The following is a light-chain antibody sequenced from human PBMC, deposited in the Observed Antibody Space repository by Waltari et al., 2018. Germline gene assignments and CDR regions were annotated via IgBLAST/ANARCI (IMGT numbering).Light chain of an antibody. V-gene: IGKV3-15*01. CDR2: EAS. J-gene: IGKJ5*01. CDR1: QSVASN. Sequence: EVVMTQSPATLSLFPGERVTLSCRASQSVASNLAWYQQQPGQAPRLLIYEASTRATGISARFRGSGSGTEFTLTISSLQSEDSAVYYCQQYNRWPPITFGQGTRLEIK. CDR3: QQYNRWPPIT.